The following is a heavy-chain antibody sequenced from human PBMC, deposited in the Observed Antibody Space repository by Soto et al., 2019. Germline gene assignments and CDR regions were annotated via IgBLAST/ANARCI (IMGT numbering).Heavy chain of an antibody. Sequence: PSETLSLTCTVSGGSISSGDYYWSWIRQPPGKGLEWIGYIYYSGSTYYNPSLKSRVTISVDTSKNQFSLKLSSVTAADTAVYYCARASMTTVTTDWFDPWGQGTLVTVSS. CDR3: ARASMTTVTTDWFDP. CDR1: GGSISSGDYY. CDR2: IYYSGST. D-gene: IGHD4-17*01. J-gene: IGHJ5*02. V-gene: IGHV4-30-4*01.